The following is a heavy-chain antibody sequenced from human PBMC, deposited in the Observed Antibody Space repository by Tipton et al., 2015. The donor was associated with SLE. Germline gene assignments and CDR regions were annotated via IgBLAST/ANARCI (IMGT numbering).Heavy chain of an antibody. CDR1: GFTFSGYA. CDR2: ISYDGRNK. CDR3: ARDPTRGYCSSGSCYRHLDY. D-gene: IGHD2-2*01. V-gene: IGHV3-30*04. Sequence: SLRLSCAASGFTFSGYAMHWVRQAPDKGLEWVAVISYDGRNKYHADSVRGRFTISRDNSKNTLYLQMNSLRPEDTAMFYCARDPTRGYCSSGSCYRHLDYWGQVTLVTVSS. J-gene: IGHJ4*02.